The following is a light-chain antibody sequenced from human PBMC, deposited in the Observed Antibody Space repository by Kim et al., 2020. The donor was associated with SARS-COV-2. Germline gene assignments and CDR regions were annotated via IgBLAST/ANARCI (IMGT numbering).Light chain of an antibody. J-gene: IGKJ5*01. V-gene: IGKV3-20*01. CDR1: QSVSSSY. Sequence: SPGERATLSCRASQSVSSSYLAWYQQKPGQAPRLLIYGASSRATGIPDRFSGSGSGTDFTLTISRLEPEDFAVYYCQQYGSPQITFGQGTRLEIK. CDR2: GAS. CDR3: QQYGSPQIT.